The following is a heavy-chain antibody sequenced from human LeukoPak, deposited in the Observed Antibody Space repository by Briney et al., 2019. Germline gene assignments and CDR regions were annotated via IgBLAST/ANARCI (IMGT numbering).Heavy chain of an antibody. CDR1: GFTFSDHY. D-gene: IGHD7-27*01. V-gene: IGHV3-72*01. Sequence: GGSLRLSCAASGFTFSDHYMDWVRQAPGKGLEWVGRIRNKPNSYTTEYPASVEGRFTISRDDSKNSLYLQMNSLKTEDTAVYYCVRASLGTPDYFDYWGQGTLVTVSS. J-gene: IGHJ4*02. CDR3: VRASLGTPDYFDY. CDR2: IRNKPNSYTT.